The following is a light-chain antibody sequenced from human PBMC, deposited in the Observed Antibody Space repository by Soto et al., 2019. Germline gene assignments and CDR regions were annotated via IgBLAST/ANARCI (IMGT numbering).Light chain of an antibody. CDR1: QAISSN. V-gene: IGKV3-15*01. J-gene: IGKJ4*01. CDR2: GAS. Sequence: EIVMTQSPATLSVSRGERATLSGRANQAISSNLAWYQQNPGQAPRLLIYGASTRATGIPDRFSGSGSGTEFTLTFSSIQSEDFAVYYCQHYNNWLGTFGGGTKVEIK. CDR3: QHYNNWLGT.